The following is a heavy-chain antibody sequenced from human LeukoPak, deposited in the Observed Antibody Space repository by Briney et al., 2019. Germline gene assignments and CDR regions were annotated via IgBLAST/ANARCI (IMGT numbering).Heavy chain of an antibody. J-gene: IGHJ4*02. V-gene: IGHV1-18*01. D-gene: IGHD5-24*01. Sequence: ASVKVSCKASGGTFSSYAISWVRQAPGQGLEWMGWISGFSGNTNDAQKLQGRVTMTTDTSTSTAYMELRSLRSDDTAVYYCVRDRDGYNGGDYWGQGTLVTVSS. CDR2: ISGFSGNT. CDR3: VRDRDGYNGGDY. CDR1: GGTFSSYA.